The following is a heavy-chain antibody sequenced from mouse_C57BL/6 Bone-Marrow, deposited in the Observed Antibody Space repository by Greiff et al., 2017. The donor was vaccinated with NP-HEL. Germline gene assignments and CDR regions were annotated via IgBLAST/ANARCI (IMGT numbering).Heavy chain of an antibody. V-gene: IGHV1-81*01. Sequence: ESGAELARPGASVKLSCKASGYTFTSYGISWVKQRTGQGLEWIGEIYPRSGNTYYNEKFKGKATLTADKSSSTAYMELRSLTSEDSAVYFCARRGYSYFDYWGQGTTLTVSS. J-gene: IGHJ2*01. D-gene: IGHD3-1*01. CDR1: GYTFTSYG. CDR3: ARRGYSYFDY. CDR2: IYPRSGNT.